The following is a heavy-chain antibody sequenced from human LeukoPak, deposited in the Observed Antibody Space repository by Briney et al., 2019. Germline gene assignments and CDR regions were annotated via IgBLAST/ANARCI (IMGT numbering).Heavy chain of an antibody. CDR3: ARDPNGDYIGTFDM. Sequence: GGSLRLSCAASGFTFSSYGMHWVRQAPGKGLEWVAVIWYDGSNKYYADSVKGRFTISRDNSKNTLYVQMNSLRVEDTAVYSCARDPNGDYIGTFDMWGRGTMVSVSS. V-gene: IGHV3-33*01. CDR1: GFTFSSYG. D-gene: IGHD4-17*01. CDR2: IWYDGSNK. J-gene: IGHJ3*02.